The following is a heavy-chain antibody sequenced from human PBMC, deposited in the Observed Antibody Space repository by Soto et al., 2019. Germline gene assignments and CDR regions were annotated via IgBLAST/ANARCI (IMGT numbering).Heavy chain of an antibody. V-gene: IGHV3-66*04. Sequence: EVQLVESGGGMVQPGGSLRLSCAASGFTVSTDWMYWVRQAPGKGLEWVSVIRGGGNTFYADSVEGRFTISRDNSKNTVDLQMNSLRAEDTAVYYCVRQNYYYGRDVWGQETTVSVSS. CDR1: GFTVSTDW. CDR2: IRGGGNT. J-gene: IGHJ6*02. CDR3: VRQNYYYGRDV.